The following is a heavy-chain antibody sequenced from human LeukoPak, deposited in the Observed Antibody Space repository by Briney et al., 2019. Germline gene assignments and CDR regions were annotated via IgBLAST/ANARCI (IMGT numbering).Heavy chain of an antibody. Sequence: SGTLSLTCAVSGGSISSSNWWSWVRPPPGKGLEWIGETYHSGSTNYNPSLKSRVTISVDKSKNQFSLKLSSVTAADTAVYYCARRAMVRGVTFDYWGQGTLVTVSS. D-gene: IGHD3-10*01. CDR2: TYHSGST. CDR3: ARRAMVRGVTFDY. V-gene: IGHV4-4*02. J-gene: IGHJ4*02. CDR1: GGSISSSNW.